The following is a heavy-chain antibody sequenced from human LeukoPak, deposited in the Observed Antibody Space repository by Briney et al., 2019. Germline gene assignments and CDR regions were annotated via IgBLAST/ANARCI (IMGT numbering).Heavy chain of an antibody. Sequence: GSLRLSCVASGFTFSSYSMNWVRQAPGKGLEWVSYISSITIYYADSVKGRFSISRDNAKNSLYLQMNSLRDEDTAVYYCARARGGYSFDAFDIWGQGTMVTVSS. CDR3: ARARGGYSFDAFDI. V-gene: IGHV3-48*02. D-gene: IGHD5-24*01. CDR2: ISSITI. J-gene: IGHJ3*02. CDR1: GFTFSSYS.